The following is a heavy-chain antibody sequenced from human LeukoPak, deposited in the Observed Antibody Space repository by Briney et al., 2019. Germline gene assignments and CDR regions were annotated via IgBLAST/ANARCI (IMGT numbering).Heavy chain of an antibody. V-gene: IGHV3-43D*04. D-gene: IGHD3-3*01. CDR2: ISWDGGST. CDR3: AKESPPYDLWSGYYTRGYFDY. J-gene: IGHJ4*02. CDR1: GFTFDDYA. Sequence: GGSLRLSCAASGFTFDDYAMHWVRQAPGKGLEWVSLISWDGGSTYYADSVKGRFTISRDNSKNSLYLQMNSLRAEDTALYYCAKESPPYDLWSGYYTRGYFDYWGQGTLVTVSS.